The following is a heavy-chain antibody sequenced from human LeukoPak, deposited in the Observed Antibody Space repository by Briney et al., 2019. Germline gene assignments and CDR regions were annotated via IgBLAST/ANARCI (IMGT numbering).Heavy chain of an antibody. V-gene: IGHV3-64*01. J-gene: IGHJ2*01. CDR3: ARSKRWLEHYWYFDL. CDR1: GFTFSSYS. D-gene: IGHD5-24*01. Sequence: PGGSLRLSCAASGFTFSSYSMNWVRQAPGKGLEYVSGISGNGGNTYYANSVKGRFTISRDNSKHTLYLQMGSLRAEDMAVYYCARSKRWLEHYWYFDLWGRGTLVTVSS. CDR2: ISGNGGNT.